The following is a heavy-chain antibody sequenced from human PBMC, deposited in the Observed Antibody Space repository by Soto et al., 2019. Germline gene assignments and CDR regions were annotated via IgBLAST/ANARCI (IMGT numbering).Heavy chain of an antibody. D-gene: IGHD6-19*01. Sequence: GGSLRLSCAASGFTFDDYAMHWVRQAPGKGLEWVSGISWNSGSIGYADSVKGRFTISRDNAKNSLYLQMNSLRAEDTALYYCAEDRSYSSGWYDGAFDIWGQGTMVTVSS. CDR2: ISWNSGSI. CDR1: GFTFDDYA. J-gene: IGHJ3*02. CDR3: AEDRSYSSGWYDGAFDI. V-gene: IGHV3-9*01.